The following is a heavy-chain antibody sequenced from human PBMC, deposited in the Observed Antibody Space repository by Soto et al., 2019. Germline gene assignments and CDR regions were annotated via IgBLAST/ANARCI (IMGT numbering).Heavy chain of an antibody. CDR2: IFESGAT. CDR3: TTSHAGELNN. J-gene: IGHJ4*02. D-gene: IGHD1-7*01. CDR1: GGSISSSSW. Sequence: QVQLQESGPGLVKPSGTLSLTCAVSGGSISSSSWWTWVRQSPGKGLEWIGEIFESGATNYNPSLKSRLTMSVDKSKTQSSLNLSSLTAADTAVYFCTTSHAGELNNWGQGTLVTVSS. V-gene: IGHV4-4*02.